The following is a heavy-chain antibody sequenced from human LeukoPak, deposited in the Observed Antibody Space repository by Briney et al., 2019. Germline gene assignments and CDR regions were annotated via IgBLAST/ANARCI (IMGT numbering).Heavy chain of an antibody. V-gene: IGHV5-51*01. CDR2: VYFDGSDT. J-gene: IGHJ4*02. D-gene: IGHD4-23*01. CDR1: GDTFTDTY. Sequence: GESLQISCQASGDTFTDTYIAWVRQMAGKGLEWMGVVYFDGSDTRYSPSFEGQVTISVDQSISAAYLQWTCLKTSDTAMYFCARFLHGNSLDYWGQGTLVTVSS. CDR3: ARFLHGNSLDY.